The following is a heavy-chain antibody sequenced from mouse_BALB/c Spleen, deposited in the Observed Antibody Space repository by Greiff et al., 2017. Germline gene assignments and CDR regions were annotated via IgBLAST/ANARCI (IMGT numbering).Heavy chain of an antibody. Sequence: VHLVESGPGLVAPSQSLSITCTVSGFSLTSYDISWIRQPPGKGLEWLGVIWTGGGTNYNSAFMSRLSISKDNSKSQVFLKMNSLQTDDTAIYYCVREEFWGQGTSVTVSS. CDR2: IWTGGGT. V-gene: IGHV2-9-2*01. CDR3: VREEF. CDR1: GFSLTSYD. J-gene: IGHJ4*01.